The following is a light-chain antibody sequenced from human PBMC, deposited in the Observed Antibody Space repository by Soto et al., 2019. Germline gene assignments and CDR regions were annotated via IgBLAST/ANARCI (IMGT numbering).Light chain of an antibody. Sequence: EIVLTQSPGTLSLSPGERATLSCRASQSVSSSYLAWYQQKPGQAPRLLIYGASSRATGIPDRFGGSGSGTDFTLTISRLEPEDFAVYFCQQYGANPTFGQGTKVDIK. CDR3: QQYGANPT. V-gene: IGKV3-20*01. J-gene: IGKJ1*01. CDR1: QSVSSSY. CDR2: GAS.